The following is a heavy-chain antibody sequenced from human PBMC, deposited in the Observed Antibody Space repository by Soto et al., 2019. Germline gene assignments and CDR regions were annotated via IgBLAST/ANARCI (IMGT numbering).Heavy chain of an antibody. Sequence: QVQLVESGGGVVQPGRSLRLSCAASGFTFSSYGMHWVRQAPGKGLEWVAVIWYDGSNKYYADSVKGRFTISRDNSKNTLYLQMNSLRAEDTAVYYCAREPDLYIAVAGKGDAFDIWGQGTMVTVSS. V-gene: IGHV3-33*01. J-gene: IGHJ3*02. CDR1: GFTFSSYG. D-gene: IGHD6-19*01. CDR3: AREPDLYIAVAGKGDAFDI. CDR2: IWYDGSNK.